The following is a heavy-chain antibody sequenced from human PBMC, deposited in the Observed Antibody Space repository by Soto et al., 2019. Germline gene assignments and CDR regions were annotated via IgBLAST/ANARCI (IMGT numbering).Heavy chain of an antibody. D-gene: IGHD2-2*01. CDR1: GFTFSNAW. CDR2: IKSKTDGGTT. V-gene: IGHV3-15*07. Sequence: EVQLVESGGGLVKPGGSLRLSCAASGFTFSNAWMNWVRQAPGKGLEWVGRIKSKTDGGTTDYAAPVKGRFTISRDDSKNTMYLQMKSLKTEDTAVYYCPTATYCSSTSCYVGPYFDYWGKGTLVTVSS. CDR3: PTATYCSSTSCYVGPYFDY. J-gene: IGHJ4*02.